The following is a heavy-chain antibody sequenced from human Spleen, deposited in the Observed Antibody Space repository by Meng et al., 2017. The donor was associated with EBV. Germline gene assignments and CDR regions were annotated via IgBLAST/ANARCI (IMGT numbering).Heavy chain of an antibody. CDR1: GYTFMYYYT. CDR2: ISDYKGNT. V-gene: IGHV1-18*01. CDR3: ARDLGYSGYDSNDY. D-gene: IGHD5-12*01. J-gene: IGHJ4*02. Sequence: QVQLVQSGAEVKKPGXSVKVSCXASGYTFMYYYTITWVRQAPGQGLEWMGWISDYKGNTTYAQKFQGRVTMTRDTSTSTVYMELRSLRSEDTAVYYCARDLGYSGYDSNDYWGQGTLVTVSS.